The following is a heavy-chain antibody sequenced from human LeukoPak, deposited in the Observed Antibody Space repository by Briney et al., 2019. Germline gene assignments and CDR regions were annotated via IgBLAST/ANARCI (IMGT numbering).Heavy chain of an antibody. CDR3: ARPRGSILTYFDY. CDR2: IYYSGST. Sequence: SETLSLTCTVSVGSMSSCSYYWGWIRQPPGKGLEWIGSIYYSGSTYYNPSLKSRVTISVDTSKNQFSLKLSSVTAADTAVYYCARPRGSILTYFDYWGQGTLVTVSS. V-gene: IGHV4-39*01. J-gene: IGHJ4*02. CDR1: VGSMSSCSYY. D-gene: IGHD2-8*01.